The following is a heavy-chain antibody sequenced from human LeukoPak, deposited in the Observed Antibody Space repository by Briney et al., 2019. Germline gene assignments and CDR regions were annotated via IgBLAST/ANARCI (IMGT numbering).Heavy chain of an antibody. V-gene: IGHV4-59*08. Sequence: PSETLSLTCTVSGGSINYYYWSWIRQPPGKGLEWIGYIYYSGNTNYNPSLKSRVTISLDTSKNQLSLKLTSVTAADTAVYYCARCSRGTSVGMDVWGQGTTVTVSS. CDR2: IYYSGNT. J-gene: IGHJ6*02. CDR1: GGSINYYY. D-gene: IGHD1-1*01. CDR3: ARCSRGTSVGMDV.